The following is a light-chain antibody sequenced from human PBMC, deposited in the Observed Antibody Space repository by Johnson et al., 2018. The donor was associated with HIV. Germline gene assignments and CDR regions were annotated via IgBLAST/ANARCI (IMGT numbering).Light chain of an antibody. CDR1: SSNIGNNY. V-gene: IGLV1-51*01. J-gene: IGLJ1*01. CDR3: GTWDSSLTAYV. CDR2: DNT. Sequence: QSVLTQPPSVSAAPGQKVTISCSGSSSNIGNNYISWYQQFPERAPKLLIYDNTKRPSGIPDRFSGSQSDTSATLAITGLQTGDEADYYCGTWDSSLTAYVFGTGTKVTV.